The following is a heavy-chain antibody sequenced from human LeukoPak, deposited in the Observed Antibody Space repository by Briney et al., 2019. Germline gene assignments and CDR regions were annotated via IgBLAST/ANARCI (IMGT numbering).Heavy chain of an antibody. CDR2: ISDDGSNK. D-gene: IGHD3-22*01. CDR1: GFTFRTYA. V-gene: IGHV3-30*04. Sequence: GGSLRLSCAASGFTFRTYAMNWVRQAPGKGPEWVAVISDDGSNKYYAESVKGQFTISRDNSKNTLYLQMNSLRAEDTAVYYCAKGAYYYDSSGYYAPSDDAFDIWGQGTMVTVSS. CDR3: AKGAYYYDSSGYYAPSDDAFDI. J-gene: IGHJ3*02.